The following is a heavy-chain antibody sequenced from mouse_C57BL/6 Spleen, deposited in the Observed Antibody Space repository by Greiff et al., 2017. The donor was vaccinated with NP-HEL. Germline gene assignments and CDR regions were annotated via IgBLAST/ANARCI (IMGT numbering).Heavy chain of an antibody. D-gene: IGHD1-1*01. Sequence: EVKLQESGPGLVKPSQSLSLTCSVTGYSITSGYYWNWIRQFPGNKLEWMGYISYDGSNNYNPSLKNRISITRDTSKNQFFLKLNSVTTEDTATYYCAREGSRRYYAMDYWGQGTSVTVSS. CDR1: GYSITSGYY. V-gene: IGHV3-6*01. CDR2: ISYDGSN. J-gene: IGHJ4*01. CDR3: AREGSRRYYAMDY.